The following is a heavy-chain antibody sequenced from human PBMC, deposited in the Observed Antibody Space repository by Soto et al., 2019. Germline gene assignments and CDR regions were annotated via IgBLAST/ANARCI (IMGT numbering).Heavy chain of an antibody. V-gene: IGHV1-18*01. CDR3: ASDDPIVVVVAARAGYFDY. D-gene: IGHD2-15*01. CDR1: GYTFTSYG. CDR2: ISAYNGNT. Sequence: ASVKVSCKASGYTFTSYGISWVRQAPGQGLEWMGWISAYNGNTNYAQKLQGRVTMTTDTSTSTAYMELRSLRSDDTAVYYCASDDPIVVVVAARAGYFDYWGQGTLVTVSS. J-gene: IGHJ4*02.